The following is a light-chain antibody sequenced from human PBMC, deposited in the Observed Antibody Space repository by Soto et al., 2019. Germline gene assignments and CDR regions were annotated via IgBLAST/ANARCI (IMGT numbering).Light chain of an antibody. CDR3: LLYYGAAVV. CDR2: RTN. Sequence: QAVVTQEPSLTVSPGGTVTLTCASTTVAVTSASYPNWFQQRPGQAPRPLIYRTNNRHSWTPARFSGSLLGGKAALTLSPVQPEEEADHDCLLYYGAAVVFGGGTQLSVL. J-gene: IGLJ2*01. V-gene: IGLV7-43*01. CDR1: TVAVTSASY.